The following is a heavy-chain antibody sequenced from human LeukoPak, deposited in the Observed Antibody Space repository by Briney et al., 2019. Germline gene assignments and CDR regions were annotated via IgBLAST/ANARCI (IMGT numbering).Heavy chain of an antibody. Sequence: ASVKVSCKASGYTFTGYYMHWVRQAPGQGLEWMGRINPNSGGTNYAQKFQGRVTMTRDTSISTAYMELSRLRSDDTAVYYCARVWVPIAVAGISNAFDIWGQGTMVTVSS. J-gene: IGHJ3*02. CDR3: ARVWVPIAVAGISNAFDI. CDR2: INPNSGGT. CDR1: GYTFTGYY. D-gene: IGHD6-19*01. V-gene: IGHV1-2*06.